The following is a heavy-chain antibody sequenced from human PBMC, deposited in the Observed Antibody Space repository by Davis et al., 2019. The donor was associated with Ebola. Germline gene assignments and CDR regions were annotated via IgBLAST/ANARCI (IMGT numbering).Heavy chain of an antibody. CDR2: ISGSGGST. J-gene: IGHJ4*02. CDR3: AKGGGYCTGGVCYTLDY. D-gene: IGHD2-8*02. V-gene: IGHV3-23*01. CDR1: GFTFSSYA. Sequence: GGSLRLSCAASGFTFSSYAMSCVRQVPGKGLEWVSAISGSGGSTYYADSVKGRFTISRDNSKNTLYLQMNSLRAEDTAVYYCAKGGGYCTGGVCYTLDYWGQGTLVTVSS.